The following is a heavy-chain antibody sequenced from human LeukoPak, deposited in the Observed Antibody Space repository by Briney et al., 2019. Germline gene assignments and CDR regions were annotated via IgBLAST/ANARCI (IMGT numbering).Heavy chain of an antibody. CDR1: GFTFDDYA. CDR2: ISWNSGSI. J-gene: IGHJ4*02. D-gene: IGHD4-17*01. Sequence: GGSLRLSCAASGFTFDDYAMHWVRHAPGKGLEWVSGISWNSGSIGYADSVKGRFTISRDNARNSLFLQMNSLRAEDTAVYYCAKHGDYSFEDWGQGTLVTVSS. V-gene: IGHV3-9*01. CDR3: AKHGDYSFED.